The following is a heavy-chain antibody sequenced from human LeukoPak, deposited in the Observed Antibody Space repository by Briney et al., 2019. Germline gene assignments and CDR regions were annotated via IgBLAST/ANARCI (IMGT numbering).Heavy chain of an antibody. CDR3: ARRYYDFWSGKYNWFDP. CDR2: INHSGST. D-gene: IGHD3-3*01. J-gene: IGHJ5*02. Sequence: SETLSLTCAIYGGSFSGYYWSWIRQPPGKGLEWIGEINHSGSTNYNPSLKSRVTISVDTSKNQFSLKLSSVTAADTAVYYCARRYYDFWSGKYNWFDPWGQGTLVTVSS. CDR1: GGSFSGYY. V-gene: IGHV4-34*01.